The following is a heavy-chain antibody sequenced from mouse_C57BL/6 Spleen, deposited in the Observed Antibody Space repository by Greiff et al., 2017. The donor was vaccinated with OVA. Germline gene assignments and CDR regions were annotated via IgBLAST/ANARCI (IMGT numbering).Heavy chain of an antibody. V-gene: IGHV1-15*01. CDR2: IDPATGGT. J-gene: IGHJ2*01. CDR3: TREGYGSSTPSYFDY. D-gene: IGHD1-1*01. CDR1: GYTFTDYE. Sequence: QVQLQQSGAELVRPGASVTLSCKASGYTFTDYEMHWVKQTPVHGLEWIGAIDPATGGTAYNQTFTGKAILTADKSSSTAYVELRSLTSEDSAVYYCTREGYGSSTPSYFDYWGQGTTLTVAS.